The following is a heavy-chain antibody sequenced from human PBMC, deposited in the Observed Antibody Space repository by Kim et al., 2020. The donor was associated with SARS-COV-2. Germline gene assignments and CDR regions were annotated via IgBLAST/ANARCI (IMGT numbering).Heavy chain of an antibody. CDR2: IYYSGST. Sequence: SETLSLTCIVSGGSISSYYWSWIRQPPGKGLEWIGYIYYSGSTNYNPSLKSRVTISVDTSKNQFSLKLSAVTAADTAVYYCARHGGYYYDSPFDPWGQGTLVTVSS. D-gene: IGHD3-22*01. V-gene: IGHV4-59*08. J-gene: IGHJ5*02. CDR3: ARHGGYYYDSPFDP. CDR1: GGSISSYY.